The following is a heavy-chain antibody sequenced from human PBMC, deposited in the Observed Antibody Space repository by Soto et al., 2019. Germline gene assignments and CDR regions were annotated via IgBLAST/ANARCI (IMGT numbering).Heavy chain of an antibody. D-gene: IGHD3-9*01. V-gene: IGHV1-69*01. CDR3: AAHSTPDFDWLLSRYYYYGMDV. J-gene: IGHJ6*02. Sequence: ASVKFSCDASRGTFSSYAISWVRQAPGQGLEWMGGIIPIFFTANSAQKFQGRVTITADESTSTAYMELSSLRSEDTAVYYCAAHSTPDFDWLLSRYYYYGMDVWGQGTTVTVSS. CDR1: RGTFSSYA. CDR2: IIPIFFTA.